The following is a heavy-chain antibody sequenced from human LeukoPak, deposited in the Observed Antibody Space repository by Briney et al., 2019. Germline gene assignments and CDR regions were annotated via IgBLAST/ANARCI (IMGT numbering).Heavy chain of an antibody. V-gene: IGHV3-64*01. Sequence: GGSLRLSCAASGFTFSSYAMHWVRQAPGKGLEYVSAISSNGGSTYYANSVKGRFTISRDNSKNTLYLQMGSLRAEDMAVYYCARETDSGYFDYWGQGTLVTVSS. CDR2: ISSNGGST. CDR1: GFTFSSYA. J-gene: IGHJ4*02. CDR3: ARETDSGYFDY. D-gene: IGHD3-10*01.